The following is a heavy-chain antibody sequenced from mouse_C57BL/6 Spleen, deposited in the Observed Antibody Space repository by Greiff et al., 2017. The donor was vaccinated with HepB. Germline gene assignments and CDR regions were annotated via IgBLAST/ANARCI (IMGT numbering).Heavy chain of an antibody. Sequence: EVQGVESGGGLVKLGGSLKLSCAAFGFTLSSNAISWVRQTPEKSLDGVATISDGGSYTYYPDNVKGRFTISRDNAKNNLYLQMSHLKSEDTAMYYCARTITTVVGRGYFDVWGTGTTVTVSS. V-gene: IGHV5-4*01. CDR2: ISDGGSYT. CDR3: ARTITTVVGRGYFDV. CDR1: GFTLSSNA. J-gene: IGHJ1*03. D-gene: IGHD1-1*01.